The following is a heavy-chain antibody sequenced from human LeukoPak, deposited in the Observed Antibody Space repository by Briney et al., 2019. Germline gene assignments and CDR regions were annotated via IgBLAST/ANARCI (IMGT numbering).Heavy chain of an antibody. V-gene: IGHV4-4*07. D-gene: IGHD3-16*01. J-gene: IGHJ4*02. CDR1: GISLNPYY. CDR3: MRDGPSWGLL. CDR2: IICTTGST. Sequence: SETLSLTCTVSGISLNPYYWTWIRQPAGKGLEWIERIICTTGSTNYNPSLSSRVTMSVDTSKDQISLKLTYVTAADTAMYYCMRDGPSWGLLWGLGTLVTVSS.